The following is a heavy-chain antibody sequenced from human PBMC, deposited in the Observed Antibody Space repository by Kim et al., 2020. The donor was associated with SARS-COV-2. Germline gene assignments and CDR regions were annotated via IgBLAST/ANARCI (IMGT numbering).Heavy chain of an antibody. CDR3: AIRAGDY. CDR2: SGGST. D-gene: IGHD2-2*01. J-gene: IGHJ4*02. Sequence: SGGSTYYADSRKGRFTIARDNSKKTRYLQMNSLRAEETAVYYGAIRAGDYWGQGTLVTVSS. V-gene: IGHV3-23*01.